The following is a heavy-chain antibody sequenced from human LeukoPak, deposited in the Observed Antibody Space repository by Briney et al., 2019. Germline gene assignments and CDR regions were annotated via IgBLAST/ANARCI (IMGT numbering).Heavy chain of an antibody. CDR3: ARDAGFGSGYYFFDY. V-gene: IGHV3-30-3*01. Sequence: GGSLRLSCAASGFTFSSYAMHWVRQAPGKGLEWVAVISYDGSNKYYADSVKGRFTISRDNSKNTLYLQMNSLRAEDTAVYYCARDAGFGSGYYFFDYWGQGTLVTVSS. D-gene: IGHD3-22*01. J-gene: IGHJ4*02. CDR1: GFTFSSYA. CDR2: ISYDGSNK.